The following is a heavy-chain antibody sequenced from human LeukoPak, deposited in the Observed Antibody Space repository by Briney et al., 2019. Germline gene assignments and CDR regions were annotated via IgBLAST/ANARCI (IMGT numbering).Heavy chain of an antibody. V-gene: IGHV1-69*13. CDR1: GGTFSSYA. CDR2: IIPIFGTA. Sequence: SVKVSCKASGGTFSSYAISWVRQAPGQGLEWMGGIIPIFGTANYAQKFQGRVTITADESTSTAYMELSSLRSKDTAVYYCARVEQLGYCSSTSCYVFDYWGQGTLVTVSS. CDR3: ARVEQLGYCSSTSCYVFDY. J-gene: IGHJ4*02. D-gene: IGHD2-2*01.